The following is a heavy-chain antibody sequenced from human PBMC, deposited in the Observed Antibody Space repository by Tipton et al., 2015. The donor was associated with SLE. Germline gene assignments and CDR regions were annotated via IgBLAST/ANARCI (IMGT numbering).Heavy chain of an antibody. CDR3: ARVQSSSWYYFDY. D-gene: IGHD6-13*01. J-gene: IGHJ4*02. Sequence: TLSLTCAVYGGSFSGYYWSWIRQPPGKGLEWIGEINHSGSTNYNPSLKSRVTISADTSKNQLSLKLSSVTAADTAVYYCARVQSSSWYYFDYWGQGTLVTVPS. V-gene: IGHV4-34*01. CDR2: INHSGST. CDR1: GGSFSGYY.